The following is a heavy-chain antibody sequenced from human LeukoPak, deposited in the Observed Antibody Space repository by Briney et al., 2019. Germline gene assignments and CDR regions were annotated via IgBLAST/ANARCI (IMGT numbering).Heavy chain of an antibody. CDR1: GFTFSSYA. D-gene: IGHD2-2*01. CDR2: ISGSGGST. J-gene: IGHJ4*02. CDR3: ASGSTSYRYFDY. Sequence: QPGGSLRLSCAASGFTFSSYAMSWVRQAPGKGLEWVSAISGSGGSTYYAGSVKGRFTISRDNSKNTLYLQMNSLRDEDTVVYYCASGSTSYRYFDYWGQGTLVTVSS. V-gene: IGHV3-23*01.